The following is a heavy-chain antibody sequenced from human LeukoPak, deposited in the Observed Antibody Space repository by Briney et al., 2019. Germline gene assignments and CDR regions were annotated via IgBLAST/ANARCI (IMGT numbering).Heavy chain of an antibody. V-gene: IGHV3-20*04. CDR1: GFTFDDYG. J-gene: IGHJ3*02. Sequence: GGSLRLSCAASGFTFDDYGMSWVRQAPGKGLEWVSGINWNGDSTGYADSVKGRFTISRDNAKNSLYLQMNSLRAEDTAVYYCARAKFDSSRYYYRGFDIWGQGTMVTVSS. CDR3: ARAKFDSSRYYYRGFDI. D-gene: IGHD3-22*01. CDR2: INWNGDST.